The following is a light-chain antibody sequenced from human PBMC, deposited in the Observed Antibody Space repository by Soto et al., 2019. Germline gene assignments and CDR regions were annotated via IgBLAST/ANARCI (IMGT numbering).Light chain of an antibody. CDR3: GSYTTSSNYV. CDR2: DVS. V-gene: IGLV2-14*01. J-gene: IGLJ1*01. CDR1: SSDVDAYNF. Sequence: QSVLPQPASVSGSPGRSITISCTGTSSDVDAYNFVSWYQQHPGKAPKLIIYDVSNRPSGVSNRFSGSKSGNTASLTISGLQAEDEADYYCGSYTTSSNYVYGSGTKVTVL.